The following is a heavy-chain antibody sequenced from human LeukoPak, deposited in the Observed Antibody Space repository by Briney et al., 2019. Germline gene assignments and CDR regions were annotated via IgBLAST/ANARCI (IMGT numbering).Heavy chain of an antibody. CDR2: ISYDGSNK. J-gene: IGHJ4*02. CDR1: GFTFSSYA. CDR3: ARTLVVAAYYFDY. Sequence: PGGSLRLSRAASGFTFSSYAMHWVRQAPGKGLEWVAVISYDGSNKYYADSVKGRFTISRDNSKNTLYLQMNSLRAEDTAVYYCARTLVVAAYYFDYWGQGTLVTVSS. V-gene: IGHV3-30-3*01. D-gene: IGHD2-15*01.